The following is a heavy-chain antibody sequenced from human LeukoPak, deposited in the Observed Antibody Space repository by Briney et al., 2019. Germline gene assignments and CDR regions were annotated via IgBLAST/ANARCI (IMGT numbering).Heavy chain of an antibody. V-gene: IGHV1-2*02. CDR1: GYTFTGYY. D-gene: IGHD2-15*01. J-gene: IGHJ4*02. CDR2: INSNNGVS. Sequence: ASLEVSCKASGYTFTGYYIHWVRLAPGQGLAWMGRINSNNGVSNSAQRFQGRVTMTRDTSISTAYMELSGLTSDDTAVYYCARRFCTGGSCYPDYWGQGTLVTVSS. CDR3: ARRFCTGGSCYPDY.